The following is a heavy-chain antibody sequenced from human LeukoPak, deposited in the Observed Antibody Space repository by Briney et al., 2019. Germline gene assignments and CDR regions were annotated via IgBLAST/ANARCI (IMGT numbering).Heavy chain of an antibody. CDR1: GGTFSGYA. CDR2: IIPIFGTA. Sequence: SVKVSCKASGGTFSGYAISWVRQAPGQGLEWMGGIIPIFGTANYAQKFQGRVTITADKSTSTAYMELSSLRSEDTAVYYCARDGLRAGDYADWGQGTLVTVSS. J-gene: IGHJ4*02. D-gene: IGHD4-17*01. CDR3: ARDGLRAGDYAD. V-gene: IGHV1-69*06.